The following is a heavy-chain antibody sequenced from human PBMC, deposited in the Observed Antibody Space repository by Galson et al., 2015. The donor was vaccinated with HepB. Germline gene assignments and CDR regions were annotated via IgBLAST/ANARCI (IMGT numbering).Heavy chain of an antibody. CDR2: LSADGSGS. CDR3: AREVHSLWFGELLTYNWFDP. D-gene: IGHD3-10*01. V-gene: IGHV3-74*01. CDR1: GFTFSDYW. J-gene: IGHJ5*02. Sequence: SLRLSCAASGFTFSDYWMNWVRQAPGKGLVWVSRLSADGSGSSYTDSVRGRFTISRDNAKNTLYLQMNNLRAEDTAVYYCAREVHSLWFGELLTYNWFDPWGQGTLVSVSS.